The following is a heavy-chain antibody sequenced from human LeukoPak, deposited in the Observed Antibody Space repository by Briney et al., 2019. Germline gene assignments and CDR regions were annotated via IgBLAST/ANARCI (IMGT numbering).Heavy chain of an antibody. J-gene: IGHJ4*02. Sequence: SETLSHTCAVYGGSFSGYYWSWIRQPPGKGLEWIGEINHSGSTNYIPSLKSRVTISVDTSKNQFSLKLSSVTAADTAVYYCARRRSSFDYWGKGTLVTVSS. CDR1: GGSFSGYY. CDR2: INHSGST. D-gene: IGHD6-19*01. V-gene: IGHV4-34*01. CDR3: ARRRSSFDY.